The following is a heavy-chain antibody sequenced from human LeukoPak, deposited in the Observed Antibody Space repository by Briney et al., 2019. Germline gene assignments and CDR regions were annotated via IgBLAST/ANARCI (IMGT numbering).Heavy chain of an antibody. CDR2: SET. D-gene: IGHD1-26*01. J-gene: IGHJ3*01. CDR3: ATDVSNRGRYSGPDSFDL. V-gene: IGHV1-24*01. Sequence: ASVKVSCKVSGHTLTELSMHWVRQTPEKGLEWMGGSETIYAHTFQGRVTMTEDTSTDTAYMELSSLRSEDTGVYYCATDVSNRGRYSGPDSFDLWGHGTMVTVSS. CDR1: GHTLTELS.